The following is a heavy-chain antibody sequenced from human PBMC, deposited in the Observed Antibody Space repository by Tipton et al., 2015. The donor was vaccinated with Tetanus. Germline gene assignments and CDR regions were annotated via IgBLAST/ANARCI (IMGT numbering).Heavy chain of an antibody. CDR3: ARVFVGGYACES. J-gene: IGHJ3*02. CDR1: GGSISSSNW. Sequence: TLSLTCAVSGGSISSSNWWRWVRQPPGKGLEWLGEIYHSGSTNYNPSLKSRVTISVDKSNNQISLKLSPVTAADTAVYYCARVFVGGYACESWGQGTMVTVSS. D-gene: IGHD3-16*01. CDR2: IYHSGST. V-gene: IGHV4-4*02.